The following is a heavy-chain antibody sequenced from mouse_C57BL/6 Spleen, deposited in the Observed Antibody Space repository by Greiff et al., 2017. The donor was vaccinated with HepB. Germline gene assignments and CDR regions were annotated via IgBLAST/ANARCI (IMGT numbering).Heavy chain of an antibody. J-gene: IGHJ2*01. CDR2: IYPGDGDT. D-gene: IGHD1-1*01. CDR1: GYAFSSSW. Sequence: VQLQQSGPELVKPGASVKISCKASGYAFSSSWMNWVKQRPGQGLEWIGRIYPGDGDTNYNGKFKGKATLTADKSSSTVYMQLSSLTSGDSAVYCCARSYGSSWGDWGQGTTLTVSS. V-gene: IGHV1-82*01. CDR3: ARSYGSSWGD.